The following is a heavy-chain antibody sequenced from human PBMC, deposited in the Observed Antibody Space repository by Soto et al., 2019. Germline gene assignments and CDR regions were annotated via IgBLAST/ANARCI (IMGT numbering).Heavy chain of an antibody. CDR3: ARVLDDYGDSTYFDY. CDR1: GGSISSGGYY. V-gene: IGHV4-31*03. J-gene: IGHJ4*02. Sequence: SETLSLTCTVSGGSISSGGYYWIWIRQHPGKGLEWIGYIYYSGSTYYNPSLKSRVTISVDTSKNQFSLKLSSVTAADTAAYYCARVLDDYGDSTYFDYWGQGTLVTVSS. CDR2: IYYSGST. D-gene: IGHD4-17*01.